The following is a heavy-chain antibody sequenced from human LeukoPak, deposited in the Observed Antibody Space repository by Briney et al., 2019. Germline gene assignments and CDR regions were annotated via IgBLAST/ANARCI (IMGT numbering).Heavy chain of an antibody. J-gene: IGHJ4*02. CDR2: ISRSSDTI. V-gene: IGHV3-48*01. CDR3: AKVAGKDGFKDYHDF. CDR1: GFTFSSYG. Sequence: GGSLRLSCAASGFTFSSYGMHWVRQAPGKGLEWVSYISRSSDTIYYADSVKGRFTISRDNSKNSQFLQMYNLRAEDTAVYFCAKVAGKDGFKDYHDFLGQGTLVTVSS. D-gene: IGHD5-24*01.